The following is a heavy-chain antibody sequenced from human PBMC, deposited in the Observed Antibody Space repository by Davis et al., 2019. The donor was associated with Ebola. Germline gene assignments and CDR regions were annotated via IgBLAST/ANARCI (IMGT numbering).Heavy chain of an antibody. D-gene: IGHD3-16*01. Sequence: PGGSLRLSCAASGFTFSSYSMNWVRQAPGKGLEWLSYISSSSNTIYYADSAKGRFTISRDNAKHSLYLQMNSLRAEDTAVYYCARDRPLDFFFGDYYGMDVWGQGTTVTVSS. CDR1: GFTFSSYS. CDR2: ISSSSNTI. CDR3: ARDRPLDFFFGDYYGMDV. J-gene: IGHJ6*02. V-gene: IGHV3-48*04.